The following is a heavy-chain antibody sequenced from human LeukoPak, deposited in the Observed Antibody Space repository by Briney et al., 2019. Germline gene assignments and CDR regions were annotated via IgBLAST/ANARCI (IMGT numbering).Heavy chain of an antibody. CDR1: GFTFSSSS. CDR3: ARLTQN. V-gene: IGHV3-23*01. CDR2: ITGSGDNT. J-gene: IGHJ4*02. D-gene: IGHD2-21*01. Sequence: PGGSLRLSCAASGFTFSSSSMSWVRQAPEKGLEWVSSITGSGDNTYYADSVKGRFTISRDNSKNTLYLQMNSLRAEDTALYFCARLTQNWGQGTLVTVSS.